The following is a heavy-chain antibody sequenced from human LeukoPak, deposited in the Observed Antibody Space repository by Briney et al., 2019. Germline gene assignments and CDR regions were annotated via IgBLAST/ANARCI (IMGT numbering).Heavy chain of an antibody. CDR1: GGSISSSSYY. Sequence: SETLSLTCTASGGSISSSSYYWGWIRQPPGKGLEWIGRIYTSGSTNYNPSLRSRVTMSVDTSKNQFSLKLSSVTAADTAVYYCARQYCSSTSCSYYFDYWGQGTLVTVSS. CDR2: IYTSGST. V-gene: IGHV4-39*07. CDR3: ARQYCSSTSCSYYFDY. D-gene: IGHD2-2*01. J-gene: IGHJ4*02.